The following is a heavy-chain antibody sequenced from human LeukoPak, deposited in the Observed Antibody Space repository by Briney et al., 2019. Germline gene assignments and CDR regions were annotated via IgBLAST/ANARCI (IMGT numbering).Heavy chain of an antibody. J-gene: IGHJ3*02. CDR3: AKDRRYDSGLGAYDI. D-gene: IGHD6-19*01. Sequence: PGGSLRLSCAVSGSTFSNYAMTWVRQAPEKGLEWVSGLSGSGDTTYYADSVRGRFTISRDNSENTLYLQMNSLRADDTAVYYCAKDRRYDSGLGAYDIWGQGTMVTVSS. CDR1: GSTFSNYA. CDR2: LSGSGDTT. V-gene: IGHV3-23*01.